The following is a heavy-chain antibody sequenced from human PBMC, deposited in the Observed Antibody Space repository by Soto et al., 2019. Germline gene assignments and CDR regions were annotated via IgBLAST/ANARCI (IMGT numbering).Heavy chain of an antibody. CDR3: AKDNGYSHTRGTDV. V-gene: IGHV3-30*18. D-gene: IGHD5-18*01. CDR2: ISYDGSNK. CDR1: GFTFSSYG. Sequence: VQLVESGGGVVQPGRSLRLSCAASGFTFSSYGMHWVRQAPGKGLEWVAVISYDGSNKYYADSVKGRFTISRDNSKNTLYLQMNSLRAEDTAVYYCAKDNGYSHTRGTDVW. J-gene: IGHJ6*01.